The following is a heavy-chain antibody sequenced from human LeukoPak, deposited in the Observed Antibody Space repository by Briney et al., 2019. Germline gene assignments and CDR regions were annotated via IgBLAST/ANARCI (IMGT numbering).Heavy chain of an antibody. D-gene: IGHD6-25*01. Sequence: SVEVSCKASGGTFSSYAISWVRQAPGQGLEWMGGIIPIFGTANYAQKFQGRVTITTDESTSTAYMELSSLRSEDTAVYYCARDGRRTYSSGWYYYYYMDVCGKGTTVTVSS. V-gene: IGHV1-69*05. CDR2: IIPIFGTA. CDR1: GGTFSSYA. CDR3: ARDGRRTYSSGWYYYYYMDV. J-gene: IGHJ6*03.